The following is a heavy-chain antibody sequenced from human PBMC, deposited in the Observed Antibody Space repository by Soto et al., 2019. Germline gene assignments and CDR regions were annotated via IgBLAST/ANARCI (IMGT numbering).Heavy chain of an antibody. CDR3: ARHKAVLRFLEGFDY. CDR2: ISSSSSTI. J-gene: IGHJ4*02. CDR1: GFTFSSYS. V-gene: IGHV3-48*02. Sequence: GGSLRLSCAASGFTFSSYSMNWVRQAPGKGLEWVSYISSSSSTIYYADSVKGRFTISRDNAKNSLYLQMNSLRDEDTAVYYCARHKAVLRFLEGFDYWGQGTLVTVSS. D-gene: IGHD3-3*01.